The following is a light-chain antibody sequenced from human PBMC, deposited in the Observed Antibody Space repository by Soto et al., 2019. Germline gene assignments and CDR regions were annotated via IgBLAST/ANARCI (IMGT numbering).Light chain of an antibody. CDR1: QSVSSSY. V-gene: IGKV3-20*01. CDR2: GAS. CDR3: QQYGRSPRT. Sequence: EIVLTQSPGTLSLSPGERATLSCRGSQSVSSSYLAWYQQKPGQAPRLLIYGASSRATGSPDRFSGSGSGTDFTLTISRLEPEDFAVYYCQQYGRSPRTFGQGTKVEIK. J-gene: IGKJ1*01.